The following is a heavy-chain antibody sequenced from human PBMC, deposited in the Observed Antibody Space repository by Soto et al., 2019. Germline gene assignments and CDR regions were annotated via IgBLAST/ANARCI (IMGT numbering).Heavy chain of an antibody. Sequence: QVQLQESGPGLVKPSGTLSLTCAVSSGSISSAHWWNWVRQPPGKGLEWIGEIYHSGSTNYNPSLKSRVTVSVDNSMNQFSLKLTSVTAADTAVYYCATNSYYSLGVWGQGTTVTVSS. V-gene: IGHV4-4*02. CDR3: ATNSYYSLGV. CDR2: IYHSGST. CDR1: SGSISSAHW. J-gene: IGHJ6*02.